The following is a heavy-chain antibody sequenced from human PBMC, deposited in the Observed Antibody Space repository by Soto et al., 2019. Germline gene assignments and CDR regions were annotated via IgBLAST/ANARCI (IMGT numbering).Heavy chain of an antibody. V-gene: IGHV3-23*01. CDR2: ISGSGGNT. J-gene: IGHJ4*02. CDR3: AKDKGVRYFDWLSPGYFDY. Sequence: PGGSLRLSCAASGFTFSSYAMSWVRQAPGKGLEWVSSISGSGGNTNYADSVKGRFTISRDNSKNTLFLQMTNLRAEDTAVYYCAKDKGVRYFDWLSPGYFDYWGQGTLVTVSS. D-gene: IGHD3-9*01. CDR1: GFTFSSYA.